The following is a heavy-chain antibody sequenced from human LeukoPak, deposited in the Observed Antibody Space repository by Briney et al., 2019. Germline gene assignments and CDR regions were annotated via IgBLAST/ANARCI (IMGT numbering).Heavy chain of an antibody. CDR2: IKRDGSGE. V-gene: IGHV3-7*01. D-gene: IGHD1-26*01. Sequence: GSLRLSCAASGLIFGSRWMSWIRQAPGKGLEWVANIKRDGSGEYYLDSVEGRFTISRDNAKNSLYLQMNSLRAEDTAVYYCASLLGDKTIFDFWGQGTLVTVSS. J-gene: IGHJ4*02. CDR1: GLIFGSRW. CDR3: ASLLGDKTIFDF.